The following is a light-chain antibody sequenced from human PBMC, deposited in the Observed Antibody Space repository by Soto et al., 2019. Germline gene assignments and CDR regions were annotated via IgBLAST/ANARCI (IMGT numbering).Light chain of an antibody. CDR2: ANS. J-gene: IGLJ2*01. V-gene: IGLV1-40*01. CDR3: QSYDSSLSGVL. CDR1: SSNIGAGAD. Sequence: QSVLTQPPSVSGAPGQRVTISCTGSSSNIGAGADVIWYQQLPGTAPRLLIYANSNRPSGVPDRFSGSKSGTSASLAITGLQAEDEADYYCQSYDSSLSGVLFGGGTQLTVL.